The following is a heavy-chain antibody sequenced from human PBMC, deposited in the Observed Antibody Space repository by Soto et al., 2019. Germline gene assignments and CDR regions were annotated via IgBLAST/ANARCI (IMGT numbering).Heavy chain of an antibody. J-gene: IGHJ5*02. CDR1: GYTFTSYY. D-gene: IGHD6-19*01. Sequence: GASVKVSCKASGYTFTSYYMNWLRQAPGQGLEWMGIINPGGGSTTYAQKFQGRVTMTRDTSTSTVYMQLSSLRSEDTAVYYCARAGGVPSGDGTPDWFDPWGQGTLVTVSS. V-gene: IGHV1-46*01. CDR3: ARAGGVPSGDGTPDWFDP. CDR2: INPGGGST.